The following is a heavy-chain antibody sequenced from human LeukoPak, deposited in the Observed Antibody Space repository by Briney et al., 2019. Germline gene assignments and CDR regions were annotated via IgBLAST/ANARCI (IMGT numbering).Heavy chain of an antibody. V-gene: IGHV3-48*04. Sequence: PGGSLRLSCAASGFTFSSYSMNWVRQAPGKGLEWVSYISSSGSTIYYADSVKGRFTISRDNAKNSLYLQMNSLRAEDTAVYYCAREHYYYGSGSYNWFDPWGQGTLVTVSS. CDR2: ISSSGSTI. D-gene: IGHD3-10*01. CDR1: GFTFSSYS. J-gene: IGHJ5*02. CDR3: AREHYYYGSGSYNWFDP.